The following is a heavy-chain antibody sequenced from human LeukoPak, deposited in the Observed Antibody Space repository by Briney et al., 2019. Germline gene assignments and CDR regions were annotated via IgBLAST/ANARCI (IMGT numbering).Heavy chain of an antibody. J-gene: IGHJ4*02. CDR2: IGGSGT. CDR3: AKGTTTADY. Sequence: PGGSLRLSCAAPGFTFSAYAMTWVRQALGKGLEWVSTIGGSGTYYADSVKGRFTISRDDSKNTVSLQMNNLRAEDTALYYCAKGTTTADYWGQGTLVIVSS. D-gene: IGHD1/OR15-1a*01. V-gene: IGHV3-23*01. CDR1: GFTFSAYA.